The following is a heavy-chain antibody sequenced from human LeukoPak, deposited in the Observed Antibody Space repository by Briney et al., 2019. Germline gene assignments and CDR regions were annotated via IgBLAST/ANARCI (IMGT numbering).Heavy chain of an antibody. V-gene: IGHV4-59*05. Sequence: SETLSLTCTVSGGSISSYYWSWIRQPPGKGLEWIGSIYYSGSTYYNPSLKSRVTISVDTSKNQFSLKLSSVTAADTAVYYCARHPRTVVMDYWGQGTLVTVSS. D-gene: IGHD4-23*01. CDR3: ARHPRTVVMDY. CDR2: IYYSGST. CDR1: GGSISSYY. J-gene: IGHJ4*02.